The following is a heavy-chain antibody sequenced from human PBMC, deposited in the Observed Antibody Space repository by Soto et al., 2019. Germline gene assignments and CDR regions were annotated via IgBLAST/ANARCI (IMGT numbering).Heavy chain of an antibody. CDR1: GFTLSSAW. V-gene: IGHV3-15*01. Sequence: EVQLVESGGGLVKPGGSLRLSCAASGFTLSSAWMSWVRQAPGRGLEWVGRIKSKSDGGTTEYAAPVKGRFTISRDDSKNTLYLQMNSLKTEDTAVYYCTTDSDAFDIWGQGTMVTVSS. CDR3: TTDSDAFDI. CDR2: IKSKSDGGTT. J-gene: IGHJ3*02.